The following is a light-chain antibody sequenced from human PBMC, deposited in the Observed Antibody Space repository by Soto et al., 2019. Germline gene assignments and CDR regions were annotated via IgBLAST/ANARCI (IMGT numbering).Light chain of an antibody. Sequence: IQLTQSPSSLSASVGDRVTITCRASQGISSYLAWYQQNPGRAPKLLIFGASTLESGVPSRFSATVSGTEFSLTITSLQPEDFATYYCQQLFDSPINFGQGTRLEIK. CDR2: GAS. V-gene: IGKV1-9*01. J-gene: IGKJ5*01. CDR1: QGISSY. CDR3: QQLFDSPIN.